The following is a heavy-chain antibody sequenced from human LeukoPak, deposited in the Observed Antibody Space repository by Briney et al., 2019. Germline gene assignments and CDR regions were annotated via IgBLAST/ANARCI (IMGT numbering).Heavy chain of an antibody. Sequence: GGSLRLSCAASGFTFDDYAMHWVRQAPGKGLEWVSSIGRSDTYIYYADSVTGRFTISRDNAKNSLYLQMSSLRAEDTAVYFCARRASTERGHSYGLDYWGQGALVTVSS. CDR1: GFTFDDYA. CDR2: IGRSDTYI. J-gene: IGHJ4*02. V-gene: IGHV3-21*01. CDR3: ARRASTERGHSYGLDY. D-gene: IGHD5-18*01.